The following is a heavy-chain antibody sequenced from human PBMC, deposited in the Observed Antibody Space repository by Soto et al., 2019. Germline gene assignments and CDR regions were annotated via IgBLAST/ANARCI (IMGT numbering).Heavy chain of an antibody. V-gene: IGHV3-74*01. CDR2: INSDGSST. CDR1: GFTFSSYW. Sequence: GESLKISCAASGFTFSSYWMHWVRQAPGKGLVWVSRINSDGSSTSYADSVKGRFTISRDNAKNTLYLQMNSLRAEDTAVYYCARVGLYDSSGYYYWGQGTLVTVSS. J-gene: IGHJ4*02. D-gene: IGHD3-22*01. CDR3: ARVGLYDSSGYYY.